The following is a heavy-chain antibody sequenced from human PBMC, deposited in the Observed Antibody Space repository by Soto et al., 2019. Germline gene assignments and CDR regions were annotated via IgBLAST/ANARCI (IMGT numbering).Heavy chain of an antibody. D-gene: IGHD3-16*01. CDR3: ARDGGRIRLYYGMDV. J-gene: IGHJ6*02. CDR1: GGSISSSNW. V-gene: IGHV4-4*02. CDR2: IYHSGST. Sequence: SETLSLTCAVSGGSISSSNWWSWVRQPPGKGLEWIGEIYHSGSTNYNPSLKSRVTISVDKSKNQFSLKLSSVTAADTAVYYCARDGGRIRLYYGMDVWGQGTTVTVSS.